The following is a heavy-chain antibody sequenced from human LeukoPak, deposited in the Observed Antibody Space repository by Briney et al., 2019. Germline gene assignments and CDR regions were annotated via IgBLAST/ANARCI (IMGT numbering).Heavy chain of an antibody. V-gene: IGHV4-31*03. CDR2: IYYSGST. CDR1: GGSISSGGYY. J-gene: IGHJ4*02. Sequence: SETLSLTCTVSGGSISSGGYYWSWIRQHPGKGLEWIGYIYYSGSTYYNPSLKSRVTISVDTSKNQLSLKLSSVTAADTAVYYCARAPMITFGGVIPYFDYWGQGTLVTVSS. CDR3: ARAPMITFGGVIPYFDY. D-gene: IGHD3-16*02.